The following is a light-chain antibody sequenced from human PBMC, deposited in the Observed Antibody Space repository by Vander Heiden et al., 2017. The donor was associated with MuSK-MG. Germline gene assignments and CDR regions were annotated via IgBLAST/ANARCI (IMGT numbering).Light chain of an antibody. Sequence: DIQMTQSPSSLSASVGDRVTITCRASQGISIYLAWHQQKPGKVPKLLIYEASTLQSGVPTRFSGSGSGTDFTLTISSLQPEDVATYYCQKDNSAPFTFGPGTKVGFK. CDR1: QGISIY. V-gene: IGKV1-27*01. CDR3: QKDNSAPFT. CDR2: EAS. J-gene: IGKJ3*01.